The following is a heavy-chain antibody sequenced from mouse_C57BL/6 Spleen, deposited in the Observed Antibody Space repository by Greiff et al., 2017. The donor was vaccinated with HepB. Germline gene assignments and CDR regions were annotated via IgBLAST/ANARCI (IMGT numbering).Heavy chain of an antibody. CDR2: IYPGSGST. CDR1: GYTFTSYW. Sequence: QVQLQQPGAELVKPGASVKMSCKASGYTFTSYWITWVKQRPGQGLEWIGDIYPGSGSTNYNEKFKSKATLTVDTSSSTAYMQLSSLTSEDSAVYYCARGGTPGDYFDYWGQGTTLTVSS. V-gene: IGHV1-55*01. D-gene: IGHD3-3*01. J-gene: IGHJ2*01. CDR3: ARGGTPGDYFDY.